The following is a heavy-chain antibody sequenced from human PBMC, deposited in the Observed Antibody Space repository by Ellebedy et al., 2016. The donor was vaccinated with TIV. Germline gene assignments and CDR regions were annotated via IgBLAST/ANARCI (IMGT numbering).Heavy chain of an antibody. Sequence: SETLSLTXAVYGGSFSGYYWSWIRQPPGKGLEWIGEINHSGSTSCNPSLKSRVTISVDTSKNQFSLKLSSVTAADTAVYYCARGVRGIYCSSTSCPGLFNPWGQGTLVTVSS. CDR1: GGSFSGYY. J-gene: IGHJ5*02. CDR3: ARGVRGIYCSSTSCPGLFNP. V-gene: IGHV4-34*01. CDR2: INHSGST. D-gene: IGHD2-2*01.